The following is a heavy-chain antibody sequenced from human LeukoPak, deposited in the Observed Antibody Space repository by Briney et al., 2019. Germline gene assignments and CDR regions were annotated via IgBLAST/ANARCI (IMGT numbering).Heavy chain of an antibody. CDR2: ITSSSSTI. Sequence: GGSLRLSCAASGFTFSSYNMNWVRQAPGKGLEWISYITSSSSTIYYADSVKGRFTISRDNAKNSLYLQMNSLRAEDTAVYYCARDMGELLYYYYYYMDVWGKGTTVTVSS. CDR1: GFTFSSYN. V-gene: IGHV3-48*01. CDR3: ARDMGELLYYYYYYMDV. J-gene: IGHJ6*03. D-gene: IGHD1-26*01.